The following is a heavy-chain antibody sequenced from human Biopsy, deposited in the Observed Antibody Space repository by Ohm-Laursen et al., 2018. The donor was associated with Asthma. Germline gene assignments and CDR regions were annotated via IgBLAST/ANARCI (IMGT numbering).Heavy chain of an antibody. J-gene: IGHJ6*02. CDR3: ARPSPNRDILYYYFHMDV. D-gene: IGHD3-3*02. CDR1: LGMLGNYS. Sequence: SVNVSCKASLGMLGNYSVSWVRQAPVLGLEWMGGVSPFFVSSHYAQRFQGRVSITSDIFTRTVYMELSGLRFDDTAIYYCARPSPNRDILYYYFHMDVWGQGTTVNVSS. CDR2: VSPFFVSS. V-gene: IGHV1-69*06.